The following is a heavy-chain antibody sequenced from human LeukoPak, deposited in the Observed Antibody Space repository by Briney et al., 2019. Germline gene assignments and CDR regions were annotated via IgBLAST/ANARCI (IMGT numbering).Heavy chain of an antibody. CDR2: IFYSGST. CDR1: GGSISSYY. V-gene: IGHV4-59*08. D-gene: IGHD2-21*01. CDR3: ARHFVASPRYVDY. J-gene: IGHJ4*02. Sequence: SETLTLTCTVSGGSISSYYWSWIRQPPGKGLEWIAFIFYSGSTKSNPSLKSRVTISVDTSKNQFSLRLSSVTAADTAVYYCARHFVASPRYVDYWGQGTLVTVSS.